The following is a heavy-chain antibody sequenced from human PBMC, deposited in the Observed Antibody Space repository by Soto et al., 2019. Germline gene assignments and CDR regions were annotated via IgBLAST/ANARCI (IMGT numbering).Heavy chain of an antibody. J-gene: IGHJ5*02. CDR3: ARQGVFGVVIPFDP. D-gene: IGHD3-3*01. Sequence: QLQLQESGPGLVKPSETLSLTCTVSGGSISSSSYYWGWIRQPPGKGLEWIGSIYYSGSTYYNPSLKSRVTISVDTSKNQFSLKLSSVTAADTAVYYCARQGVFGVVIPFDPWGQGTLVTVSS. CDR2: IYYSGST. V-gene: IGHV4-39*01. CDR1: GGSISSSSYY.